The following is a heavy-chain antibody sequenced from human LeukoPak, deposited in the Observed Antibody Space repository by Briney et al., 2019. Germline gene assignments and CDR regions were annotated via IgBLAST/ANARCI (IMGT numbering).Heavy chain of an antibody. J-gene: IGHJ4*02. V-gene: IGHV4-28*05. CDR3: ARKRSRITYFDD. D-gene: IGHD2-2*01. CDR2: VYYSGSI. Sequence: SDTLSLTCAVSGYSIRSDNWWGWIRQPPGKGLEWIGYVYYSGSIYSNPSLKSRVTMPVDASRNQFSLKLTSVTPEDTAVYYCARKRSRITYFDDWGQGTLVTVSS. CDR1: GYSIRSDNW.